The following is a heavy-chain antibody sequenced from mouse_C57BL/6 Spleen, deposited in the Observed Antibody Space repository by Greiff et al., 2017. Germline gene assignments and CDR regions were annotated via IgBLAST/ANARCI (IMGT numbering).Heavy chain of an antibody. V-gene: IGHV1-50*01. D-gene: IGHD1-1*01. CDR1: GYTFTSYW. CDR2: IDPSDSYT. CDR3: ARSPLLRFFDY. J-gene: IGHJ2*01. Sequence: QVQLQQSGAELVKPGASVKLSCKASGYTFTSYWMQWVKQRPGQGLEWIVEIDPSDSYTNYNQKFKGKATLTVDTSSSTAYMQLSSLTSEDSAVYYCARSPLLRFFDYWGQGTTLTVSS.